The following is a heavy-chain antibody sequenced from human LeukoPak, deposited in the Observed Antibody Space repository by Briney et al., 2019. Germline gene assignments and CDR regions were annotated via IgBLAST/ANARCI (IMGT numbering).Heavy chain of an antibody. V-gene: IGHV1-46*01. CDR2: INPSGGST. J-gene: IGHJ5*02. CDR1: GYTFTSYY. D-gene: IGHD4-23*01. Sequence: AASVTVSCKASGYTFTSYYMHWVRQAPGQGLEWMGIINPSGGSTSYAQKFQGRVTMTRDMSTSTDYMELSSLRSEDTAVYYCARDNSVEDTAWWFDPWGQGTLVTVSS. CDR3: ARDNSVEDTAWWFDP.